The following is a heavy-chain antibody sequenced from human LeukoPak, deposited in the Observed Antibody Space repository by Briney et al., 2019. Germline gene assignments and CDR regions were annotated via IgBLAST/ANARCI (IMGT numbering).Heavy chain of an antibody. CDR2: IYYSGST. CDR1: GGSISSYY. V-gene: IGHV4-59*01. D-gene: IGHD6-6*01. Sequence: SETLSLTCTVSGGSISSYYWSLIRQPPGKGLEWIGYIYYSGSTNYNPSLKSRVTISVDTSKNQFSLKLSSVTAADTAVYYCARAISAARRNFDPWGQGTLVTVSS. CDR3: ARAISAARRNFDP. J-gene: IGHJ5*02.